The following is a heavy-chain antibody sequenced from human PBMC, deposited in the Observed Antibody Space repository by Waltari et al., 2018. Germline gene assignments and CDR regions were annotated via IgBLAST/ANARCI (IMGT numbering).Heavy chain of an antibody. Sequence: QLQLQESGPGLVKPSRTLSLPCAVSGDSMSSSYGGNWVRQHPGKGLEWIGRVRGDGRTNYNPSFASRLTISLDTSTDHFSLRLTSATAADTAVYYCARDRGRGLYLDSWGQGILVTVSP. CDR3: ARDRGRGLYLDS. V-gene: IGHV4-4*02. CDR2: VRGDGRT. CDR1: GDSMSSSYG. D-gene: IGHD2-15*01. J-gene: IGHJ4*02.